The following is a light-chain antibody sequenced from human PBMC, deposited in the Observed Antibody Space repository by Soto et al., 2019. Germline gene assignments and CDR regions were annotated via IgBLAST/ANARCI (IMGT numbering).Light chain of an antibody. CDR3: KQSYSTPRT. Sequence: DIQMTQSPSSLSASVGDRVTITCRASQSISSYLNWYQQKPGKAPKLLIYAASSLQSGVPSRFSGSGSGTDFTLTISSLQPEEFATYYCKQSYSTPRTFGQGTKVYIK. J-gene: IGKJ1*01. V-gene: IGKV1-39*01. CDR2: AAS. CDR1: QSISSY.